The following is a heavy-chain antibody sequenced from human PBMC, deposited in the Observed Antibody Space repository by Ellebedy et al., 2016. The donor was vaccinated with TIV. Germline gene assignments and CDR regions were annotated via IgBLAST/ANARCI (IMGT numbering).Heavy chain of an antibody. Sequence: GESLKISCAASGFTFSASAMNWVRQAPGKGLEWVSSINSYSSHIYYAASVKGRFTISRDNAKNSVSLQMDSLRTDDTAVYYCARDPTTYLRSGHFDSWGQGILVTVSS. D-gene: IGHD5-12*01. J-gene: IGHJ4*02. CDR3: ARDPTTYLRSGHFDS. CDR1: GFTFSASA. CDR2: INSYSSHI. V-gene: IGHV3-21*01.